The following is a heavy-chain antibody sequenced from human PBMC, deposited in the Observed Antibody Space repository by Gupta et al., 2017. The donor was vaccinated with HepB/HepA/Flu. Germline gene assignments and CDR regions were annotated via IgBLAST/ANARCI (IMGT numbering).Heavy chain of an antibody. J-gene: IGHJ4*01. D-gene: IGHD3-9*01. Sequence: QITLKESGPTLVKPTQTLTLTCSFSGFSLTTSGVGVGWIRQPPGKALEWLALIYWDDDKQYSPCLNSRFSITKDTSKNQVVLSLPIMDPGHPAPYYCARTCGCWFVFYLPANYDYW. CDR3: ARTCGCWFVFYLPANYDY. CDR1: GFSLTTSGVG. CDR2: IYWDDDK. V-gene: IGHV2-5*02.